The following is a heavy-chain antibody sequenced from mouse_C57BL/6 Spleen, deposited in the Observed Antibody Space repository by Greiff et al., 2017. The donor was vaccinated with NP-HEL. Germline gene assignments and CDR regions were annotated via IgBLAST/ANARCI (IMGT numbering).Heavy chain of an antibody. CDR1: GYAFSSSW. D-gene: IGHD3-1*01. V-gene: IGHV1-82*01. J-gene: IGHJ4*01. Sequence: VQLQESGPELVKPGASVKISCKASGYAFSSSWMNWVQQSPGKGLEWIGRIYPGDGDTNYNGKFKGKATLTADKSSRPAYMQLSSLTSEDSAVYFCARSGDYDAMDCWGQGTSVTVSS. CDR2: IYPGDGDT. CDR3: ARSGDYDAMDC.